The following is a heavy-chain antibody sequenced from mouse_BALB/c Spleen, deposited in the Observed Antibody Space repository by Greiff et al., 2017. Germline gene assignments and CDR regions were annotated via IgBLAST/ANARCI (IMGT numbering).Heavy chain of an antibody. V-gene: IGHV2-4-1*01. D-gene: IGHD1-1*01. J-gene: IGHJ4*01. CDR2: IWSGGST. Sequence: QVQLKQSGPGLVQPSQSLSITCTVSGFSLTSYGVHWVRQSPGKGLEWLGVIWSGGSTDYNAAFISRLSISKDNSKSQVFFKMNSLQADDTAIYYCARGDYYGSRALYAMDYWGQGTSVTVSS. CDR1: GFSLTSYG. CDR3: ARGDYYGSRALYAMDY.